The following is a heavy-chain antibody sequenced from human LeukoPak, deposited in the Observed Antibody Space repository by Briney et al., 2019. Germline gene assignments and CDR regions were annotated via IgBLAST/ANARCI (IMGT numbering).Heavy chain of an antibody. CDR2: IYSGGAT. V-gene: IGHV3-53*01. CDR3: ARGRFSGPDDY. CDR1: EFSVSSNY. D-gene: IGHD6-19*01. Sequence: PGGSLRLSCAVSEFSVSSNYMNWVRQAPGKGQEWVSVIYSGGATYYADSVRGRFTISRDNSKNMVSLQMTSLGAEDTAVYYCARGRFSGPDDYWGQGTLVTVSS. J-gene: IGHJ4*02.